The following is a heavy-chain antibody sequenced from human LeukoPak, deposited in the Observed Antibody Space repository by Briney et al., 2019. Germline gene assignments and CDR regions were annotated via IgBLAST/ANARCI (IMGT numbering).Heavy chain of an antibody. CDR1: GFTFNYAW. V-gene: IGHV3-15*01. CDR2: IKRKTDGETT. D-gene: IGHD5-18*01. J-gene: IGHJ4*02. Sequence: GGSLRLSCAASGFTFNYAWMSWVRQAPGKGLEWVGRIKRKTDGETTDYAAPVKGRFTISRDASKNTLYLQMNSLKTEDTALYYCTTAPSGYAYMNGWHLDYWGQGDLVTVSS. CDR3: TTAPSGYAYMNGWHLDY.